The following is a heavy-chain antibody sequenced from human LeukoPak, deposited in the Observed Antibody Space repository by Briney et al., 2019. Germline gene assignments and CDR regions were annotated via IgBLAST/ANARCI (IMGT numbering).Heavy chain of an antibody. CDR2: IYHSGST. CDR1: GYSISSGYY. Sequence: PSETLSLTCAVSGYSISSGYYWGWIRQPPGKGLEWIGSIYHSGSTNYNPSLKSRVTISVDTSKNQFSLKLSSVTAADTAVYYCARAQSIAARPGWFDPWGQGTLVTVSS. V-gene: IGHV4-38-2*01. CDR3: ARAQSIAARPGWFDP. D-gene: IGHD6-6*01. J-gene: IGHJ5*02.